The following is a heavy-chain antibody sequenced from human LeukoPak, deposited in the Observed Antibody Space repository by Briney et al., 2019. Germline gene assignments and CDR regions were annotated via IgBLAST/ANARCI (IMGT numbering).Heavy chain of an antibody. J-gene: IGHJ4*02. CDR3: ARKENVYYYFDY. CDR1: GYSITSSSW. Sequence: SDTLSLTYAVSGYSITSSSWWGWIRQPPGKGLEWIGYIYHSGTTYYNLSLQSRVTMSVDTSKNQFSLKLSSVTAVDTAVYYCARKENVYYYFDYWGQGTLVTVSS. V-gene: IGHV4-28*01. D-gene: IGHD3-10*01. CDR2: IYHSGTT.